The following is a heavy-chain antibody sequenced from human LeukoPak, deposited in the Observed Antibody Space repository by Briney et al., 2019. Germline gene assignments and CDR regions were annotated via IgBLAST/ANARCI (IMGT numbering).Heavy chain of an antibody. D-gene: IGHD1-26*01. CDR1: GFTFSSYS. J-gene: IGHJ4*02. Sequence: PGGSLRLSCVASGFTFSSYSMNWVRQAPGKGLEWVSYITSISSTIFYADSVKGRFTISRDNAKNSLSLQMNSLRAEDTAVYYCAKRGSEVGETVAPGDYWGQGTLVTVSS. CDR2: ITSISSTI. CDR3: AKRGSEVGETVAPGDY. V-gene: IGHV3-48*01.